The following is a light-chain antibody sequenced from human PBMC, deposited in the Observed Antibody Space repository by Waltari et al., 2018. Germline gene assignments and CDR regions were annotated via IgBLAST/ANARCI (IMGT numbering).Light chain of an antibody. CDR1: SSDVGSYNL. V-gene: IGLV2-23*01. CDR2: EGS. CDR3: CSYAGSSWV. Sequence: QSALTQPASVSGSPGQSLTISCTGTSSDVGSYNLVSWYQQHPGKAPKRMIYEGSKRPSGVSNRFSGSKSGNTASLTISGLQAEDEADYYCCSYAGSSWVFGGGTKLTVL. J-gene: IGLJ3*02.